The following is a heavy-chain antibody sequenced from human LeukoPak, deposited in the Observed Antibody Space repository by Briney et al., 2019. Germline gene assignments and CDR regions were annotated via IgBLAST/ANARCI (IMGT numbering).Heavy chain of an antibody. J-gene: IGHJ6*02. CDR2: INSDGSST. Sequence: AGGSLRLSCAASGFTFSSYWMHWVRQAPGKGLVWVSRINSDGSSTSYADSVKGRFTISRDNAKNTLYLQMNSLRAEDTAVYYCANLYGSGSYYKSEDYYYYGMDVWGQGTTVTVSS. D-gene: IGHD3-10*01. V-gene: IGHV3-74*01. CDR1: GFTFSSYW. CDR3: ANLYGSGSYYKSEDYYYYGMDV.